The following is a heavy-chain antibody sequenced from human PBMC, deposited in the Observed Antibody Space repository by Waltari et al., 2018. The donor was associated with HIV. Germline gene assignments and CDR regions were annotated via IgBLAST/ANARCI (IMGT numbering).Heavy chain of an antibody. CDR2: IIPILGIT. D-gene: IGHD6-13*01. CDR1: GGTFTSYG. V-gene: IGHV1-69*04. CDR3: ARGAAAGNHFYYGMDV. Sequence: QVQLVQSGAEVKKPGSSVKVSCKASGGTFTSYGISWVRQAPGQGLEWMGRIIPILGITNYAQKFQGRVTITAYKSTSTAYMELRSLRSEDTAVYYCARGAAAGNHFYYGMDVWGQGTTVTVSS. J-gene: IGHJ6*02.